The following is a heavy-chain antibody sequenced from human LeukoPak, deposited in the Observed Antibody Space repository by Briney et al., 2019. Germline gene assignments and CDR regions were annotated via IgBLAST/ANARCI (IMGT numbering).Heavy chain of an antibody. CDR2: INSGGSGT. D-gene: IGHD7-27*01. Sequence: GGSLRLSCAASGFAFSSNWMHWVRQTPGKGLVWVSRINSGGSGTSYADSVEGRFTISRDNAKNTLYLQMNSLRAEDTAVYHCATSLGPLTEYWGQGTLVTVSS. J-gene: IGHJ4*02. CDR3: ATSLGPLTEY. CDR1: GFAFSSNW. V-gene: IGHV3-74*01.